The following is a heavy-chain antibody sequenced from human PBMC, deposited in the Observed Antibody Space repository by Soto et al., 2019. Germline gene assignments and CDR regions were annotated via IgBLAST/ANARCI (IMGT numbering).Heavy chain of an antibody. D-gene: IGHD1-7*01. V-gene: IGHV1-69*13. CDR2: IIPIFGTA. Sequence: ASVKVSCKASGGTFSSYAISWVRQAPGQGLEWMGGIIPIFGTANYAQKFQGRVTITADESTSTAYMELSSLRSEDTAVYYCARGLYSNWNYWYWFDPWGQGTLVTVSS. CDR3: ARGLYSNWNYWYWFDP. CDR1: GGTFSSYA. J-gene: IGHJ5*02.